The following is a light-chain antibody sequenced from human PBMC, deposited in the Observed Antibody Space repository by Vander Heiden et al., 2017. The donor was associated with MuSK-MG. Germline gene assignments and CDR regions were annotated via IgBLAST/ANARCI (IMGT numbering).Light chain of an antibody. V-gene: IGKV1-33*01. CDR1: QDISNY. Sequence: DIQMTQSPSSLSASVGDRITITCQASQDISNYLNWYQQKPGKAPKLLIYDATNLETGVPSRFSGSGSGTDFTFTISSLQPGDIATYYCQQDDSFVTFGGGTKVEVK. CDR3: QQDDSFVT. J-gene: IGKJ4*01. CDR2: DAT.